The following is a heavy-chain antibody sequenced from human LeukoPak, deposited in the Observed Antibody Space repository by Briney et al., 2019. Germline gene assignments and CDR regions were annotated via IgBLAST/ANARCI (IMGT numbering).Heavy chain of an antibody. D-gene: IGHD2-2*01. CDR3: ARALGYCSSTSCPPPYYFDY. CDR2: INHSGST. Sequence: SETLSLTCAVYGGSFSGYYWSWIRQPPGKGLEWIWEINHSGSTNYNPSLKSRVTISVDTSKNQFSLKLSSVTAADTAVYYCARALGYCSSTSCPPPYYFDYWGQGTLVTVSS. CDR1: GGSFSGYY. J-gene: IGHJ4*02. V-gene: IGHV4-34*01.